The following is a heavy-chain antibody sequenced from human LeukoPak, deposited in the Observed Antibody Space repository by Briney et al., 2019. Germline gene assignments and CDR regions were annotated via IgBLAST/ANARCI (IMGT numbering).Heavy chain of an antibody. CDR1: GYTFTSYG. D-gene: IGHD2-2*01. CDR2: ISAYNGNT. V-gene: IGHV1-18*01. J-gene: IGHJ4*02. CDR3: ARGDCSSTSCYPTWYY. Sequence: GASVKVSCKASGYTFTSYGISWVRQAPGQGLEWMGWISAYNGNTNYAQKLQGRVTMTTDTSTSTAYMELRSLRSDDTAVYYCARGDCSSTSCYPTWYYWGQGTLVTVSP.